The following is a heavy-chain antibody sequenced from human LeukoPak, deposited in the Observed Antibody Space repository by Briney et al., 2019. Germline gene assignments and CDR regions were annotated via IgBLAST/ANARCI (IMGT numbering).Heavy chain of an antibody. D-gene: IGHD3-10*01. J-gene: IGHJ3*02. CDR1: GFTFSSYW. V-gene: IGHV3-74*01. CDR3: ARDVYYGSGSYSNDAFDI. CDR2: INSDGSST. Sequence: GGSLRLSCAASGFTFSSYWMHWVRQAPGKGLVWVSRINSDGSSTSYADSVKGRFTISRDNAKNTLYLQMNSLRVEDTAVYYCARDVYYGSGSYSNDAFDIWGQGTMVTVSS.